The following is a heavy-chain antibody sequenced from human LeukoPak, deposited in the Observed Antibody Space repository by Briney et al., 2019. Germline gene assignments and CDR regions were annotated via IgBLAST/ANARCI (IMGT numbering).Heavy chain of an antibody. CDR1: GFTFSSYA. V-gene: IGHV3-23*01. CDR2: ISGSGDST. J-gene: IGHJ4*02. Sequence: GGSLRLSCAASGFTFSSYAMSWVRQAPGKGLEWVSAISGSGDSTYYADSVKGRFTISRDNSKNTLYLQMNSLRAEDTAVYYCVRIAVAGHYFDYWGQGTLVTVSS. D-gene: IGHD6-19*01. CDR3: VRIAVAGHYFDY.